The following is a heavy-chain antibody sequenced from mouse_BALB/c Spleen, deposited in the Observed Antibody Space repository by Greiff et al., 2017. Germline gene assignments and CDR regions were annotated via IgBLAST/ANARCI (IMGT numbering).Heavy chain of an antibody. V-gene: IGHV1-69*01. Sequence: VQLQQPGAELVMPGASVKMSCKASGYTFTDYWMHWVKQRPGQGLEWIGAIDTSDSYTSYNQKFKGKATLTVDESSSTAYMQLSSLTSEDSAVYYCARGGSLSRLFDYWGQGTTLTVSS. D-gene: IGHD6-5*01. J-gene: IGHJ2*01. CDR1: GYTFTDYW. CDR3: ARGGSLSRLFDY. CDR2: IDTSDSYT.